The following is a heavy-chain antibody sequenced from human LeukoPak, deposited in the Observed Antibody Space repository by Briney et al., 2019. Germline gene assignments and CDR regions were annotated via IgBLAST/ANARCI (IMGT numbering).Heavy chain of an antibody. CDR1: GGSISSYY. CDR2: IYYSGST. V-gene: IGHV4-59*01. D-gene: IGHD2-2*01. CDR3: ARTPVGCCSSTSCRYYYYYRDV. Sequence: PSETLSLTCTVSGGSISSYYWSWIRQPPRKGLEWIGYIYYSGSTNYNPSLESRVTISVDTCKNQFSLKLSSVTAADTAVYYCARTPVGCCSSTSCRYYYYYRDVWGKGTTVTVSS. J-gene: IGHJ6*03.